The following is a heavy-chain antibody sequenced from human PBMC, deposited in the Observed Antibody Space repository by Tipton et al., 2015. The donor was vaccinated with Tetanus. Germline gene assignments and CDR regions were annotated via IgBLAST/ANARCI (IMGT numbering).Heavy chain of an antibody. CDR2: MNSNTGDT. V-gene: IGHV1-2*06. Sequence: QLVQSGPEVKKPGASVIASCKASGYTFTGYYIHWVRQAPGQGLEWMGRMNSNTGDTYSAQNFQGRVTMTRETSISTAYMELSRLTSDDTAMYYCVARGDLGFDYWGQGTQVTVSS. J-gene: IGHJ4*02. D-gene: IGHD3-16*01. CDR3: VARGDLGFDY. CDR1: GYTFTGYY.